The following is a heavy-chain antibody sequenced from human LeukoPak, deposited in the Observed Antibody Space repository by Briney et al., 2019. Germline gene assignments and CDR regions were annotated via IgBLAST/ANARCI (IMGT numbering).Heavy chain of an antibody. CDR3: SRAEYSSSTRKHSFDY. V-gene: IGHV3-21*01. Sequence: GGSLRLSCAASEFSFSGYSMNWVRQAPGKGLEWVSSISTSGTYTYYADSVKGRFSISRDNAKNSLYPEMNSLRAEDTAVYYCSRAEYSSSTRKHSFDYWGQGTLVTVSS. J-gene: IGHJ4*02. D-gene: IGHD6-6*01. CDR2: ISTSGTYT. CDR1: EFSFSGYS.